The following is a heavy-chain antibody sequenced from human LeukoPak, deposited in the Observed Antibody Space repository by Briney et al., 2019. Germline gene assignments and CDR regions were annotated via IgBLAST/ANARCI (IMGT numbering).Heavy chain of an antibody. Sequence: SETLSLTCNVSGGSISSYYWSWIRQPPGKGLEWIGYIYHSGSTNYNPSLKSRVTISVDTSQNQFYLKLSSVTAADTAVYYRARDGYSGSDALWGQGTLVTVSS. CDR2: IYHSGST. J-gene: IGHJ4*02. V-gene: IGHV4-59*01. CDR1: GGSISSYY. CDR3: ARDGYSGSDAL. D-gene: IGHD5-12*01.